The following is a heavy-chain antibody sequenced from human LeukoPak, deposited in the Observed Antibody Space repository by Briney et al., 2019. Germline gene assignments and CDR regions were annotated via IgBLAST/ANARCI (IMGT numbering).Heavy chain of an antibody. J-gene: IGHJ6*03. CDR2: IIPIFGTA. CDR3: AGGIVVVVAATRRYYYYMDV. D-gene: IGHD2-15*01. V-gene: IGHV1-69*06. CDR1: GGTFSSYV. Sequence: SVKVSCKASGGTFSSYVISWVRQAPGQGLEWMGGIIPIFGTANYAQKFQGRVTITADKSTSTAYMELSSLRSEDTAVYYCAGGIVVVVAATRRYYYYMDVWGKGTTVTVSS.